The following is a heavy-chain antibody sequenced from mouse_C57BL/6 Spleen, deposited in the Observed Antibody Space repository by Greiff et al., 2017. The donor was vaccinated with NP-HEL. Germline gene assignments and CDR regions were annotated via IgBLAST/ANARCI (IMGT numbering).Heavy chain of an antibody. CDR1: GYTFTDYY. Sequence: EVQLQQSGPELVKPGASVKISCKASGYTFTDYYMNWVKQSHGKSLEWIGDINPNNGGTSYNQKFKGKATLTVDKSSSTAYMELRSLTSEDSAVYYCARWGHYFDYWGQGTTLTVSS. CDR2: INPNNGGT. V-gene: IGHV1-26*01. D-gene: IGHD3-3*01. CDR3: ARWGHYFDY. J-gene: IGHJ2*01.